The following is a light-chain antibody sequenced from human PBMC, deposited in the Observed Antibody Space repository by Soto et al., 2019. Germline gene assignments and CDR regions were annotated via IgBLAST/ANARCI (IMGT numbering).Light chain of an antibody. CDR3: QQYNDWWT. Sequence: EFVLTQTPGTLSLSPGERATLSCRASQTVRNNYLAWYQQKPGQAPRLLIYDASSRATGIPDRFSGGGSGTEFTLTISRLEPEDFAVYYCQQYNDWWTFGQGTKVDIK. CDR2: DAS. V-gene: IGKV3-20*01. CDR1: QTVRNNY. J-gene: IGKJ1*01.